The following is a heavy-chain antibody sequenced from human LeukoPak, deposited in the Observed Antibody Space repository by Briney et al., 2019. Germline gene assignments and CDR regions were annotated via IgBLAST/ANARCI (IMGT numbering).Heavy chain of an antibody. CDR3: ARGGNGGNSGDFDY. CDR1: GFTFSSYG. CDR2: ISYDGSNK. J-gene: IGHJ4*02. V-gene: IGHV3-30*03. D-gene: IGHD4-23*01. Sequence: GGSLRLSCAASGFTFSSYGMHWVRQAPGKGLEWVAVISYDGSNKYYADSVKGRFTISRDNSKNTLYLQMNSLRAEDTAVYYCARGGNGGNSGDFDYWGQGTLVTVSS.